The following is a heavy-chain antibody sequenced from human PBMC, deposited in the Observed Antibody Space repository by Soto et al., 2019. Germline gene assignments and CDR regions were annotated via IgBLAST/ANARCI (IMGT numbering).Heavy chain of an antibody. CDR3: ARDPDYILEGGHYYYGMDV. Sequence: ASVKVSCKASGYTSTSYYMHWVRQAPGQGLEWMGIINPSGGSTSYAQKFQGRVTMTRDTSTSTVYMELSSLRSEDTAVYYCARDPDYILEGGHYYYGMDVWGQGTTVTVSS. V-gene: IGHV1-46*01. D-gene: IGHD4-4*01. CDR1: GYTSTSYY. J-gene: IGHJ6*02. CDR2: INPSGGST.